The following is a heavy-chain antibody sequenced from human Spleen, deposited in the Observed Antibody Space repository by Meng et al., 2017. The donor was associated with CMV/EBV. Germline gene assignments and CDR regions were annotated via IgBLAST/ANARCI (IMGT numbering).Heavy chain of an antibody. CDR3: ARGGVDTAITHYFDMDV. D-gene: IGHD5-18*01. J-gene: IGHJ6*02. Sequence: SETLSLTCTVSGGSITGYYRSWIRQPPGKGLEWVGYVYDSGGTNYNPSLKSRVTISVDTSKNQFSLKLSSVTAADTAVYYCARGGVDTAITHYFDMDVWGQGTTVTVSS. V-gene: IGHV4-59*01. CDR1: GGSITGYY. CDR2: VYDSGGT.